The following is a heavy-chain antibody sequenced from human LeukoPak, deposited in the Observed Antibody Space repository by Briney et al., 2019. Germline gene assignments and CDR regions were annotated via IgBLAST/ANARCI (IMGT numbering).Heavy chain of an antibody. CDR3: ARPLPYYYDSSGRYAFDI. Sequence: ASVKVSCKASGYTFSSYGISWLRQAPGQGLEWMGWISAYNGDTNSAQKLQGRVTMTTHTSTSTAYMELRSLRSDDTAVYYCARPLPYYYDSSGRYAFDIWGQGTMVTVSS. D-gene: IGHD3-22*01. V-gene: IGHV1-18*01. CDR1: GYTFSSYG. J-gene: IGHJ3*02. CDR2: ISAYNGDT.